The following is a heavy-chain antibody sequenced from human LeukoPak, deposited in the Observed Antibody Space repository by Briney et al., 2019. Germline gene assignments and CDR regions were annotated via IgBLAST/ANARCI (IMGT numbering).Heavy chain of an antibody. Sequence: SETLSLTCAVYGGSFSGYYWSWIRPPPGKGLEWIGEINHSGSANYNPSLKSRVTISLDTSKNQFSLKVSSVTAANTAVYYCARGQGTVTTHWGQGTLVTVSS. D-gene: IGHD4-17*01. CDR3: ARGQGTVTTH. CDR1: GGSFSGYY. V-gene: IGHV4-34*01. CDR2: INHSGSA. J-gene: IGHJ4*02.